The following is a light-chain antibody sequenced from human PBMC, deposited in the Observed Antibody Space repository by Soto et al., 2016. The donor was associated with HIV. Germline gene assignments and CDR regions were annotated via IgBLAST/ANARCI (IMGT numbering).Light chain of an antibody. CDR1: KLGDTY. J-gene: IGLJ2*01. CDR2: RDS. CDR3: QAWDSSTVV. V-gene: IGLV3-1*01. Sequence: SYELTQPPSVSVYPGQTASITCSGDKLGDTYAYWYQQKPGQSPVLVIYRDSKRPSGIPERFSGSNSGNTATLTISGTQAMDEADYYCQAWDSSTVVFGGGTKLTVL.